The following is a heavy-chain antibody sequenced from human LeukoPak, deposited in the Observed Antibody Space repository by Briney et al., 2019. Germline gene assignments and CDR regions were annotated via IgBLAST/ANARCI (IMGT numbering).Heavy chain of an antibody. V-gene: IGHV4-30-4*08. CDR3: ARVRTIFGVVISLVFDY. J-gene: IGHJ4*02. CDR2: IYYSGST. Sequence: SETLSLTCTVSGGSISSGDYYWSWIRQPPGKGLEWIGYIYYSGSTYYNPSLKSRVTISVDTSKNQFSLKLSSVTAADTAVYYCARVRTIFGVVISLVFDYWGQGTLVTVSS. D-gene: IGHD3-3*01. CDR1: GGSISSGDYY.